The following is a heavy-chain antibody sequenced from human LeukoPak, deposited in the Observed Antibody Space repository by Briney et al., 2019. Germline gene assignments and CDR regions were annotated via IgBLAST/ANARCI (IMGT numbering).Heavy chain of an antibody. CDR3: AKEGGIVVVPAYFDY. Sequence: GGSLRLSCVASGFIFSSYAMSWVRQAPGKGLEWVSAISGNGGSTYYPDSVKGRFTISRDNSQNTLYLQMSSLRVEDTAVYYCAKEGGIVVVPAYFDYWGQGTLVTVSS. J-gene: IGHJ4*02. CDR2: ISGNGGST. D-gene: IGHD2-2*01. V-gene: IGHV3-23*01. CDR1: GFIFSSYA.